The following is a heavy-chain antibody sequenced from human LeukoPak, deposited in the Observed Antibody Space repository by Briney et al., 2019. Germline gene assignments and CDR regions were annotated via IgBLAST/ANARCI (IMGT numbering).Heavy chain of an antibody. CDR1: GGSISSYY. Sequence: SETLSLTCTVSGGSISSYYWSWIRQPPGKGLEWIGYIYYSGSTNYNPSLKSRVTISVDTSKNQFSLKLSSVTAADTAVYYCARGYGSGSYLGPYGMDVWGQGTTVTVSS. CDR2: IYYSGST. CDR3: ARGYGSGSYLGPYGMDV. J-gene: IGHJ6*02. V-gene: IGHV4-59*01. D-gene: IGHD3-10*01.